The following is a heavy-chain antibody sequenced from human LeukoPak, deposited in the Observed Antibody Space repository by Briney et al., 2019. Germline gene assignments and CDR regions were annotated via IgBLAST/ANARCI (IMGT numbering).Heavy chain of an antibody. CDR3: AKDYGDPLNWFDP. V-gene: IGHV4-59*01. Sequence: SETLSLTCTVSGDSISSYYWSRIRQPPGKGLEWIGYIYYSGSTNYNPSLRSRVTISRDTSKNQFSLKLTSVTAADTAVHFCAKDYGDPLNWFDPWGQGTLVTVSS. J-gene: IGHJ5*02. CDR2: IYYSGST. D-gene: IGHD4-17*01. CDR1: GDSISSYY.